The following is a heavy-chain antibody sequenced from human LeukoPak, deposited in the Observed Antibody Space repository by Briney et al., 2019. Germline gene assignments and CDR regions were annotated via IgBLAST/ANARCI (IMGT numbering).Heavy chain of an antibody. J-gene: IGHJ4*02. D-gene: IGHD3-22*01. CDR3: ARGEVDDSSGYYYVDKPFDY. V-gene: IGHV1-46*01. CDR2: INPSGGST. Sequence: ASVKVSCKASGYTFTSYYMHWVRQAPGQGLEWMGIINPSGGSTSYAQKFQGRVTMTRDTSISTAYMELSRLRSDDTAVYYCARGEVDDSSGYYYVDKPFDYWGQGTLVTVSS. CDR1: GYTFTSYY.